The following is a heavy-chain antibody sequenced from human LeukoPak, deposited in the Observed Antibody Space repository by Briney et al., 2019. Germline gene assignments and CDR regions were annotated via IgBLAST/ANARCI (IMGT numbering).Heavy chain of an antibody. CDR2: INPNSGGT. CDR3: AREDRGYGDY. D-gene: IGHD5-12*01. CDR1: GYIFTGYY. J-gene: IGHJ4*02. Sequence: ASVKVSCKASGYIFTGYYMHWVRQVPGQGLEWMGWINPNSGGTNYAQKFQGRVTMTRDTSISTAFMELSRLRSDDTAVYYCAREDRGYGDYWGQGTLVTVSS. V-gene: IGHV1-2*02.